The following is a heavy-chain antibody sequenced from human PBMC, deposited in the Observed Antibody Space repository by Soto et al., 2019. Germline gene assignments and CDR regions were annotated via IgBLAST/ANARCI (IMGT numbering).Heavy chain of an antibody. J-gene: IGHJ4*02. V-gene: IGHV2-5*01. Sequence: QITLEESGPTVLKPTQTLTLTCSFSGFSLNTRGVSVGWLRQPPGKALECLALVFGNDDRRYSPALKGRLSITKDTSKNQVVLRMTDVDPVDTATYYCAHSVDLWFGVYFDYWGQGVLVTVSS. CDR1: GFSLNTRGVS. CDR3: AHSVDLWFGVYFDY. CDR2: VFGNDDR. D-gene: IGHD3-10*01.